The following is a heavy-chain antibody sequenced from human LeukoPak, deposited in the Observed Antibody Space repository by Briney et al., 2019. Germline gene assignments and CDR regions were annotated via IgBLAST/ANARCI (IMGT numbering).Heavy chain of an antibody. CDR1: GYTFTRYA. D-gene: IGHD2-2*01. Sequence: ASVKVSCTASGYTFTRYAMNWVRQAPGQGLEWMGWINTNTGNPAYAQGFTGRFVFSLDTSVSTAYLQINSLKAEDTAVYYCARDLTSWRIDYWGQGTLVTVSS. CDR3: ARDLTSWRIDY. V-gene: IGHV7-4-1*02. J-gene: IGHJ4*02. CDR2: INTNTGNP.